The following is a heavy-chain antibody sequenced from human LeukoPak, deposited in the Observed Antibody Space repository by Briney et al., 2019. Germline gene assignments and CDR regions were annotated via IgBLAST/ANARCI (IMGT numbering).Heavy chain of an antibody. Sequence: GSLRLSCAASGFTFSSYSMNWVRQAPGKGLEWVSSISSSSGHIYYADSVKGRFTISRDNAKNTLYLHMNSLTTVDTAVYCCAKDRYSSASLLANNPFDYWGQGTLVTVSS. V-gene: IGHV3-21*01. CDR2: ISSSSGHI. J-gene: IGHJ4*02. CDR1: GFTFSSYS. D-gene: IGHD6-25*01. CDR3: AKDRYSSASLLANNPFDY.